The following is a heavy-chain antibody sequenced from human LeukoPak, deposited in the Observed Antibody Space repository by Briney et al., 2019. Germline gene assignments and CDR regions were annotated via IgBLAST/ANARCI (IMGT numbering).Heavy chain of an antibody. J-gene: IGHJ6*02. CDR2: ISAYNGNT. Sequence: GASVKVSCKASGYTFTSYGISWVRQAPGQGLGWMGWISAYNGNTNYAQKLQGRVTMTTDTSTSTAYMELRSLRSDDTAVYYCARDRFGESSPYYYYGMDVWGQGTTVTVSS. D-gene: IGHD3-16*01. CDR1: GYTFTSYG. V-gene: IGHV1-18*01. CDR3: ARDRFGESSPYYYYGMDV.